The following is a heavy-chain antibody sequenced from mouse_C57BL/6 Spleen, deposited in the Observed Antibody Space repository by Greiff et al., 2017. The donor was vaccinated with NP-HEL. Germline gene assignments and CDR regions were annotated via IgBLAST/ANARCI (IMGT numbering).Heavy chain of an antibody. CDR3: ARSRDSSGYRAMDY. D-gene: IGHD3-2*02. V-gene: IGHV1-69*01. CDR1: GYTFTSYW. J-gene: IGHJ4*01. CDR2: IDPSDSYT. Sequence: QVQLQQPGAELVMPGASVKLSCKASGYTFTSYWMHWVKQRPGQGLEWIGEIDPSDSYTNYNQKFKGKSTLTVDKSSSTAYMQLSSLTSEDSAVYYCARSRDSSGYRAMDYWGQGTSVTVSS.